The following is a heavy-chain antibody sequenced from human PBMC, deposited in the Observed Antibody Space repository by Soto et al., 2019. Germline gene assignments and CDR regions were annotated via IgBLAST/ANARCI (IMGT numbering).Heavy chain of an antibody. V-gene: IGHV3-53*04. CDR1: GFTVSSNY. J-gene: IGHJ6*03. D-gene: IGHD4-4*01. Sequence: GSLRLSCAASGFTVSSNYMSWVGQAPGKGLEWVSVIYSGGSTYYADSVKGRFTISRHNSKNTLCLQMNSLRAEDTAVYYCARETRYSNYPIYYYYYMDVWGKGTTVTVSS. CDR3: ARETRYSNYPIYYYYYMDV. CDR2: IYSGGST.